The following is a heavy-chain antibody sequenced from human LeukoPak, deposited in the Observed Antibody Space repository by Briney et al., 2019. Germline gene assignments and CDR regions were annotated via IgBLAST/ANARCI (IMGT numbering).Heavy chain of an antibody. CDR1: GGSFSGYY. Sequence: SETLSLTCAVYGGSFSGYYWSWIRQPPGKGLEWIGEINHSGSTNYNPSLKSRVTISVDTSKNQFSLKLSSVTAADTAVYYCARGRYSSSWGLGGGYYFDYWGRGTLVTVSS. CDR3: ARGRYSSSWGLGGGYYFDY. CDR2: INHSGST. D-gene: IGHD6-13*01. J-gene: IGHJ4*02. V-gene: IGHV4-34*01.